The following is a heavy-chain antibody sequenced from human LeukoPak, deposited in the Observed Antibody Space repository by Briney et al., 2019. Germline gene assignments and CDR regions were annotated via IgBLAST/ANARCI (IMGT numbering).Heavy chain of an antibody. CDR3: ARARVKWELLSAFDI. Sequence: SETLSLTCTVSGGSINSYYWSWIRQPPGKGLEWIGYMYYSGSTNYNPSLKSRVIISVDTSKNQFSLKLSSVTAADTAVYYCARARVKWELLSAFDIWGQGTVVTVSS. CDR2: MYYSGST. V-gene: IGHV4-59*01. CDR1: GGSINSYY. D-gene: IGHD1-26*01. J-gene: IGHJ3*02.